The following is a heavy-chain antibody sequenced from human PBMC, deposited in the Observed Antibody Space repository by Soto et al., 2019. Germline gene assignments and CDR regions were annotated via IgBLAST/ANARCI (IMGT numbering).Heavy chain of an antibody. Sequence: SQTLSLTCAISGDSVSSNSAAWNWIRQSPSRGLEWLGRTYYRSKWYNDYAVSVKSRITINPDTSKNQFSLQLNSVTPEDTAVYYCARGRIVVVVAAHRYYYYYMDVWGKGTTVTVSS. CDR2: TYYRSKWYN. CDR3: ARGRIVVVVAAHRYYYYYMDV. V-gene: IGHV6-1*01. D-gene: IGHD2-15*01. CDR1: GDSVSSNSAA. J-gene: IGHJ6*03.